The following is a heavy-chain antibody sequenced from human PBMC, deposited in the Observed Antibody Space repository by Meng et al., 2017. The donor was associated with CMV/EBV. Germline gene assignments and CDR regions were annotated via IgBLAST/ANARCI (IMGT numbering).Heavy chain of an antibody. D-gene: IGHD1/OR15-1a*01. CDR1: GFTFSSYW. CDR2: IKQDGSEK. V-gene: IGHV3-7*01. CDR3: AAEHRY. J-gene: IGHJ4*02. Sequence: GESLKISCAASGFTFSSYWMGWVRQAPGKGLEWVANIKQDGSEKYYVDSVKGRFTISRDNAKNSLYLQMNSLRAEDTAVYYCAAEHRYWGQGTLVTVSS.